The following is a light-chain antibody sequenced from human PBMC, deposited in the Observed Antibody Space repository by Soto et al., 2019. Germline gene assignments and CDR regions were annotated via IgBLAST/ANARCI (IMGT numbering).Light chain of an antibody. Sequence: EIVLTQSPGTLSLSPGERATLSCRASQSVSNSYLAWYQQKPRQAPRLLIYGASSRATGIPDRFSGSGSGTDFTLTISRLGPEDLAMYYCQQYGSTPQFTFGQGTKVDIK. CDR3: QQYGSTPQFT. V-gene: IGKV3-20*01. J-gene: IGKJ3*01. CDR1: QSVSNSY. CDR2: GAS.